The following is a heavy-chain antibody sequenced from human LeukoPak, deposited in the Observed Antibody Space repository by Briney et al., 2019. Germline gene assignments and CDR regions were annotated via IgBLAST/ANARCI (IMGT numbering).Heavy chain of an antibody. CDR2: TGGNGGGT. CDR1: GFTFSNYA. V-gene: IGHV3-23*01. Sequence: GGSLRLSCRASGFTFSNYAMTWVRQTPGKGLEWVSSTGGNGGGTSLADSVKGRLSISSDNSKNTLYLQMNSLRAEDTATYYCAKDHSGPTWYYYGMDVWGQGTTVTVSS. J-gene: IGHJ6*02. D-gene: IGHD2-15*01. CDR3: AKDHSGPTWYYYGMDV.